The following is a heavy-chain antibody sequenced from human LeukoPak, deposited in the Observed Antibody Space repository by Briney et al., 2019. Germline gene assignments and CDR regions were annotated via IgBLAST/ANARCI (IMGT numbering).Heavy chain of an antibody. CDR1: GFPLSSYS. J-gene: IGHJ4*02. D-gene: IGHD2-15*01. CDR2: ISSSGSAI. CDR3: VRVKGSYFDY. V-gene: IGHV3-48*01. Sequence: PGVSLRLSCAASGFPLSSYSINWVRQAPGKGLEWVSYISSSGSAIYYVDSVKGRFTVSRDNAKNSLFLQMNSPRAEDTAVYYCVRVKGSYFDYWGQGALVTVSS.